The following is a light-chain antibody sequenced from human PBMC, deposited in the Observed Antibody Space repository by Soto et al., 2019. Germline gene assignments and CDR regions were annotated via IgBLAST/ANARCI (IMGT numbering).Light chain of an antibody. J-gene: IGKJ4*01. V-gene: IGKV3-11*01. CDR1: QSVSSY. CDR3: QQRSNWPPLT. Sequence: EIVLTQSPATLSLSPGERATLSCRASQSVSSYLAWYQQKPGQAPRLLIYDASNRATGIPARLSGSGSGTDFTLTISSLEAEDCAVYYCQQRSNWPPLTFGGGTKVEIK. CDR2: DAS.